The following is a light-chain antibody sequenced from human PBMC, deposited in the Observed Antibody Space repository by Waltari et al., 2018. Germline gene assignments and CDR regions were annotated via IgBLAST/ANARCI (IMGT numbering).Light chain of an antibody. CDR2: GAS. Sequence: VMTQSPATLSVSPGERATLSCRASLSIADNLAWYQQKRGQAPRLLIYGASTRATGIPARFTGRGSGTDFTLTISSLQSEASAVYYCQQYNRWPPITFGQGTRLEI. CDR3: QQYNRWPPIT. J-gene: IGKJ5*01. CDR1: LSIADN. V-gene: IGKV3-15*01.